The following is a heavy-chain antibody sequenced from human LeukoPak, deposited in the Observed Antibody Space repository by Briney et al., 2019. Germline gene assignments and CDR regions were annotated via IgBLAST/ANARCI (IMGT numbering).Heavy chain of an antibody. D-gene: IGHD6-6*01. J-gene: IGHJ4*02. Sequence: PGGSLRLSCAASGLTFSRYVMHWVRQAPGKGLEYVSAISNNGGSTYYANSVKGRFTISRDNSKNTLYLQMGSLRAEDTAVYYCARGYSSSSSVFDYWGQGTLVTASS. V-gene: IGHV3-64*01. CDR3: ARGYSSSSSVFDY. CDR2: ISNNGGST. CDR1: GLTFSRYV.